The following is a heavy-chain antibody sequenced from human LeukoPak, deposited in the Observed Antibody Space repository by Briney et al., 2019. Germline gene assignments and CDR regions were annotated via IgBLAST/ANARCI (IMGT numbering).Heavy chain of an antibody. CDR1: GYTFTSYG. CDR3: ARELDYYDSSVSAPGDY. D-gene: IGHD3-22*01. Sequence: ASVKVSCKASGYTFTSYGISWVRQAPGQGLEWMGWISAYNGNTNYVQKLQGRVTMTTDTSTSTAYMELRSLRSDDTAVYYCARELDYYDSSVSAPGDYWGQGTLVTVSS. J-gene: IGHJ4*02. CDR2: ISAYNGNT. V-gene: IGHV1-18*01.